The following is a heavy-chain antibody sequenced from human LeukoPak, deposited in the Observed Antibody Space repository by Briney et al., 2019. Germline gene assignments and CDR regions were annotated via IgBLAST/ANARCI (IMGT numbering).Heavy chain of an antibody. V-gene: IGHV4-39*07. CDR3: ARVALGSSGMEDY. Sequence: PSETLSLTCSVSGDSITSTSYYWGWIRQPPEKGLEWIGSVYYTGGTYYNPSLKSRVTISVDTSKNQFSLKLSSVTAADTAVYYCARVALGSSGMEDYWGQGTLVTVSS. CDR2: VYYTGGT. J-gene: IGHJ4*02. D-gene: IGHD3-22*01. CDR1: GDSITSTSYY.